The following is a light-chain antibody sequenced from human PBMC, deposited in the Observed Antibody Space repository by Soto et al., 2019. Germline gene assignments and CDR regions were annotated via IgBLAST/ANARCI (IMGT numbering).Light chain of an antibody. J-gene: IGKJ1*01. CDR2: GAS. V-gene: IGKV3-20*01. Sequence: EIVLTQSPGTLSLSPGERATLSCSASQSVSSYLAWYQQKPGQAPRLLIYGASSRATGIPDRFSGSGSGTDFTLTISRLEPEDFAVYYCQQYGSSPWTFGQGTKVDNK. CDR3: QQYGSSPWT. CDR1: QSVSSY.